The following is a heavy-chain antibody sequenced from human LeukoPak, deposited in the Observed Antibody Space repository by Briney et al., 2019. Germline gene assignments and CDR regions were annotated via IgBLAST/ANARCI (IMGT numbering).Heavy chain of an antibody. CDR2: IYSSGSI. J-gene: IGHJ4*02. V-gene: IGHV4-59*02. CDR3: ARVDTTVTTTFDY. Sequence: SETLSLTCTVSGVPVSRYYWSWIRQPPGRGLEWIGTIYSSGSIYYNPSLKSRVTISVDTSKTQSSLKLTSVSAADTAVYYCARVDTTVTTTFDYWGQGTLVTVSS. D-gene: IGHD4-17*01. CDR1: GVPVSRYY.